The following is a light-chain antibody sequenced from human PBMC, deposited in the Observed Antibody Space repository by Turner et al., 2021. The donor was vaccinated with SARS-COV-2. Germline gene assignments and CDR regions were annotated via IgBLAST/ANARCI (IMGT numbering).Light chain of an antibody. CDR3: QQYNRYPYT. V-gene: IGKV1-16*01. CDR1: QNVGTN. Sequence: DIVMTQSQKFMSTSVGDRVSVTCKASQNVGTNVAWYQQKPGQSPKSLIYSASSRYSGVPDRFTGSGSGTDFTLTISNVQSEDLAEYFCQQYNRYPYTFGGGTKL. CDR2: SAS. J-gene: IGKJ4*02.